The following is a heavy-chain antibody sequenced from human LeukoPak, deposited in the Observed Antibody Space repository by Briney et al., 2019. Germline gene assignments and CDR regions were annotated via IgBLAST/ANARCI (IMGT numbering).Heavy chain of an antibody. Sequence: GASVKVSCKASGYTFTGYCMHWVRQAPGQGLEWMGWINPNSGGTNYAQKFQGRVTMTRDTSTSTVYMELSSLRSEDTAVYYCARAGHYYDSSDLGTADYWGQGTLVTVSS. D-gene: IGHD3-22*01. J-gene: IGHJ4*02. CDR3: ARAGHYYDSSDLGTADY. CDR2: INPNSGGT. V-gene: IGHV1-2*02. CDR1: GYTFTGYC.